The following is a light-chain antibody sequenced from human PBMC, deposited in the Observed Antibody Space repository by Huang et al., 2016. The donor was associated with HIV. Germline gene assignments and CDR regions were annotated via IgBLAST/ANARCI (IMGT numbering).Light chain of an antibody. CDR1: QSVYSSSTSKDY. J-gene: IGKJ1*01. V-gene: IGKV4-1*01. CDR2: WAS. Sequence: DIIMTQSPDSLAVSLGERATLHCRSSQSVYSSSTSKDYMSWFQQKPGQPPCLLLFWASTREAGVPDRFTGSGSGTHFTLTIASLEAEDAAIYYCQQYYSSPQTFGQGTRVEVK. CDR3: QQYYSSPQT.